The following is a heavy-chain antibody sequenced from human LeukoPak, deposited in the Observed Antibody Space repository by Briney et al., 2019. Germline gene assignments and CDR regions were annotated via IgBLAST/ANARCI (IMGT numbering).Heavy chain of an antibody. D-gene: IGHD3-16*02. CDR2: ISSSGGST. J-gene: IGHJ4*02. CDR3: ASAWGSYRHGFDY. CDR1: GFTFSSYE. Sequence: TGGSLRLSCAASGFTFSSYEMNWVRQAPGKGLEWVSYISSSGGSTHYADSVKGRFTISRDNSKNTLYLQMNSLRAEDTAVYYCASAWGSYRHGFDYWGQGTLVTVSS. V-gene: IGHV3-23*01.